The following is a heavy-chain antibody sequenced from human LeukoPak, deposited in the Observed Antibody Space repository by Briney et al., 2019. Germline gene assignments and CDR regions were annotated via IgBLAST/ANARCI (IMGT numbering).Heavy chain of an antibody. CDR3: ARGIAVAGTGPYYYYYGMDV. CDR2: INHSGST. D-gene: IGHD6-19*01. Sequence: SETLSLTCAVYGGSFSGYYWSWIRQPPGKGLEWIGEINHSGSTNYNPSLKSRVTISVDTSKNQFSLKLSSVTAADTAVYYCARGIAVAGTGPYYYYYGMDVWGQGTTVTVSS. V-gene: IGHV4-34*01. CDR1: GGSFSGYY. J-gene: IGHJ6*02.